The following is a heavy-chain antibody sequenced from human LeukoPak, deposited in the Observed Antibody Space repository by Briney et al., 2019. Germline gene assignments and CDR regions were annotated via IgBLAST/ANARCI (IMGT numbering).Heavy chain of an antibody. CDR1: GFTFSSYG. V-gene: IGHV1-24*01. CDR2: FDPEDGET. J-gene: IGHJ3*02. D-gene: IGHD1-1*01. Sequence: GGSLRLSCAASGFTFSSYGMHWVRQAPGKGLEWMGGFDPEDGETIYAQKFQGRVTMTEDTSTDTAYMELSSLRSEDTAVYYCATRAGTPRDAFDIWGQGTMVTVSS. CDR3: ATRAGTPRDAFDI.